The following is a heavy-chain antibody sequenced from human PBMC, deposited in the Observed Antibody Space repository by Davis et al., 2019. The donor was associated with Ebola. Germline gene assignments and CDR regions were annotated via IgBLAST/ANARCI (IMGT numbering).Heavy chain of an antibody. V-gene: IGHV4-59*08. J-gene: IGHJ6*03. CDR1: GCSISSYY. CDR3: AIGYSYGYSYYYHYYMDV. CDR2: IYYRGSA. Sequence: PSETLSLTCTVPGCSISSYYWSWIRQPQGKGLEWIGSIYYRGSAYYNPSLKSRVTISVDTSKNQFSLKLSSVTAADTAVYYCAIGYSYGYSYYYHYYMDVWGKGTTVTVSS. D-gene: IGHD5-18*01.